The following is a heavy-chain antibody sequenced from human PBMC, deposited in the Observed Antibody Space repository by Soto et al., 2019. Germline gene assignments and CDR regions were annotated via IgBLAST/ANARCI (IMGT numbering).Heavy chain of an antibody. Sequence: ASVKVFCKASGCTFTSYGISWVRQAPGQGLEWMGWISAYNGNTNYAQKLQGRVTMTTDTSTSTAYMELRSLRSDDTAVYYCARLNSSGWYGVPDYWGQGTLVTVS. V-gene: IGHV1-18*01. CDR2: ISAYNGNT. CDR3: ARLNSSGWYGVPDY. J-gene: IGHJ4*02. CDR1: GCTFTSYG. D-gene: IGHD6-19*01.